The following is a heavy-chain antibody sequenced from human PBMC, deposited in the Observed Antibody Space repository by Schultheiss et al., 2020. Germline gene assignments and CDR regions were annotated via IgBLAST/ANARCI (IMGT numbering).Heavy chain of an antibody. CDR3: ARDSHTYYYDSSGYYLDY. CDR2: INPNSGGT. V-gene: IGHV1-2*06. CDR1: GYTFTSYD. Sequence: ASVKVSCKASGYTFTSYDINWVRQATGQGLEWMGRINPNSGGTNYAQKFQGRVTMTRDTSISTAYMELSRLRSDDTAVYYCARDSHTYYYDSSGYYLDYWGQGTLVTGYS. J-gene: IGHJ4*02. D-gene: IGHD3-22*01.